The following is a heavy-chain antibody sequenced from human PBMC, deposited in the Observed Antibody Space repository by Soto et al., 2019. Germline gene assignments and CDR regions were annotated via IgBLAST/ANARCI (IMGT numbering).Heavy chain of an antibody. V-gene: IGHV3-66*01. CDR2: IYSDGST. D-gene: IGHD3-10*01. CDR1: GFTVSTNY. Sequence: EVQLVESGGGLVQPGGSLRLSCAVSGFTVSTNYMSWVRQAPGKGLECVSIIYSDGSTYYADSVKGRFTTSRDSAKNTLYLQMDNLRADDTAVYYCARDSSYYGSGRGVLDYWGQGTLVTVSS. CDR3: ARDSSYYGSGRGVLDY. J-gene: IGHJ4*02.